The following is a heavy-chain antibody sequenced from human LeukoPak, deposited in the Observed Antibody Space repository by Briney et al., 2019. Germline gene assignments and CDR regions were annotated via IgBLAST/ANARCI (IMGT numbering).Heavy chain of an antibody. Sequence: GGSLRLSCAASGFTFSSYGMHWVRQAPGKGLEWVALISYDGSNEFYADSVKGRFTISRDNSKNTLYLQMNSLTAEDTAVYYCAKFQGGYNVGDAFDMWGQGTMVTVSS. D-gene: IGHD5-24*01. CDR1: GFTFSSYG. CDR3: AKFQGGYNVGDAFDM. CDR2: ISYDGSNE. J-gene: IGHJ3*02. V-gene: IGHV3-30*18.